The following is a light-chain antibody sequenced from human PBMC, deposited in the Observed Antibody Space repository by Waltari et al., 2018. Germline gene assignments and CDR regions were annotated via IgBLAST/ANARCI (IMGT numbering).Light chain of an antibody. CDR2: WAS. V-gene: IGKV4-1*01. Sequence: DIVMTQSPDSLAVSLGERATINCKSSQSVLYSSNNKNYLAWYQQKPGQPPKLLIYWASTRESGVPDRFSGSGSGTDFTLTISSLQAADVAVYYCQQRNNWPLTFGGGTKVEI. CDR3: QQRNNWPLT. CDR1: QSVLYSSNNKNY. J-gene: IGKJ4*01.